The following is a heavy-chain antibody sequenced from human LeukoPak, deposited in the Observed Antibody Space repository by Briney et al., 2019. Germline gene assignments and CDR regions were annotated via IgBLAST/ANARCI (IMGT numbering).Heavy chain of an antibody. V-gene: IGHV3-21*01. J-gene: IGHJ4*02. D-gene: IGHD6-13*01. CDR3: ARVGSSLTHYFDY. CDR1: GFTFTSYT. CDR2: ITSPSSNI. Sequence: KAGGSLRLSCAASGFTFTSYTINWVRQAPGKGLEWVSSITSPSSNIHYADSVKGRFTISRDNAKNSLYLQMNSLRPEDTAVYYCARVGSSLTHYFDYWGQGTLVTVSS.